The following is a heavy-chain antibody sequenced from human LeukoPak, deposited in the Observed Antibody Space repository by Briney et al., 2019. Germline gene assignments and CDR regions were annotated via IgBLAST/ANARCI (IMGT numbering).Heavy chain of an antibody. Sequence: GGSLRLSCAASGFTFSSYGMHWVRQAPGKGLEWVAVISYDGSNKYYADSVKGRFTISRDNSKNTLYLQMNSLRAEDTAVYYCAQPFIVVVPAAITAPIDYGMDVRGQGTTVTVSS. CDR2: ISYDGSNK. D-gene: IGHD2-2*02. V-gene: IGHV3-30*18. CDR3: AQPFIVVVPAAITAPIDYGMDV. J-gene: IGHJ6*02. CDR1: GFTFSSYG.